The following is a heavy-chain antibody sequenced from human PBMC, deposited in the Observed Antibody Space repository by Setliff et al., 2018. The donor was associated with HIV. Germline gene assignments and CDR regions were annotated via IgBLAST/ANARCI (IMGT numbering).Heavy chain of an antibody. D-gene: IGHD3-10*01. J-gene: IGHJ2*01. CDR1: GYSISSDYY. Sequence: PSETLSLTCTVSGYSISSDYYWGWIRQPPGEGLEWIGSIYHTGSAYYNPSLKSRVTISVDTSKNQFSLKLTSVAAADTAVYYCATPPIAGVRGYPQGWYFDLWGRGTLVTVSS. V-gene: IGHV4-38-2*02. CDR3: ATPPIAGVRGYPQGWYFDL. CDR2: IYHTGSA.